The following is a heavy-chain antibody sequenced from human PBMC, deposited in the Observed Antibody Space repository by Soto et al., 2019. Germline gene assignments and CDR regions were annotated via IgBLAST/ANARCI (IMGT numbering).Heavy chain of an antibody. CDR3: AREGQNGYDRDY. D-gene: IGHD5-12*01. J-gene: IGHJ4*02. Sequence: SETLSLTCAVYGGSFSVYYWSWIRQPPGKGLEWIGEINHSGSTNHNPSPKSRVTISVDTSKNQFSLKLSSVTAADTAVYFCAREGQNGYDRDYWGQGTLVTVSS. CDR1: GGSFSVYY. V-gene: IGHV4-34*01. CDR2: INHSGST.